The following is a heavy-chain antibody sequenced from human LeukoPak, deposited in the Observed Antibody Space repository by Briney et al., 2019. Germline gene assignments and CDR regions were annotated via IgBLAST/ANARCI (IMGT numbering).Heavy chain of an antibody. CDR1: GGSFSGYY. D-gene: IGHD6-19*01. V-gene: IGHV4-34*01. CDR3: ARPSVGIAVAGTDY. CDR2: INHSGST. Sequence: SETLSLTCAVYGGSFSGYYWSWIRQPPGKGLEWIGEINHSGSTNYNPSLKSRVTISVDTSKNQFSLKLSSVTAADTAVYYCARPSVGIAVAGTDYWGQGTLVTVSS. J-gene: IGHJ4*02.